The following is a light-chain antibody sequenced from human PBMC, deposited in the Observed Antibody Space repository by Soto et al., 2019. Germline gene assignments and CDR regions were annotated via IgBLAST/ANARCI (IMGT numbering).Light chain of an antibody. CDR2: DVI. V-gene: IGLV2-23*02. CDR1: SSDVGSYNS. CDR3: CSYAGRSTLV. Sequence: QSVLTQPASVSGSPGQSITISCTGTSSDVGSYNSVSWYQQHPGKVPKLMIYDVIKRPSGVSQRFSGSKSGNTASLTISGLQAEDEADYYCCSYAGRSTLVFGGGTKLTVL. J-gene: IGLJ2*01.